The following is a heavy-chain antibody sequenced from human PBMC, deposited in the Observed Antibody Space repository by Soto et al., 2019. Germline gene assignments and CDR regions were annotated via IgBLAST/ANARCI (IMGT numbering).Heavy chain of an antibody. Sequence: QVHLVESGGGVVQPGRSLRLSCAASGFTFSSYGMHWVRQAPGKGLEWVAVISYDGSNKYYADSVKGRFTISRDNSKNTLYLQMNSRRAEDTAVYYCAKEENWNDDGRWFDPWGQGTLVTVSS. J-gene: IGHJ5*02. CDR2: ISYDGSNK. CDR1: GFTFSSYG. CDR3: AKEENWNDDGRWFDP. V-gene: IGHV3-30*18. D-gene: IGHD1-1*01.